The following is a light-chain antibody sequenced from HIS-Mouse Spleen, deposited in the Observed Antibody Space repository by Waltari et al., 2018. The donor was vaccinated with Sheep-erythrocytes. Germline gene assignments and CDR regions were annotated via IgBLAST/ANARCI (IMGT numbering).Light chain of an antibody. CDR2: DVS. Sequence: QSALTQPRSASGSPGQSVTISCTGTSSDVGGDNYVPRYQKHPGNAPKLMIYDVSKRPSGVPDRFSGSKSGNTASLTISGLQAEDEADYYCCSYAGSYNHVFATGTKVTVL. CDR3: CSYAGSYNHV. J-gene: IGLJ1*01. CDR1: SSDVGGDNY. V-gene: IGLV2-11*01.